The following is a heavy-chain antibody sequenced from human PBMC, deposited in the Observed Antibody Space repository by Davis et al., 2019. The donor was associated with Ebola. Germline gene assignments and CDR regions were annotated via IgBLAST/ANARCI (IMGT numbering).Heavy chain of an antibody. J-gene: IGHJ4*02. CDR2: ISAYNGNT. Sequence: ASVKVSCKASGGTFTSYGISWVRQAPGQGLEWMGWISAYNGNTNYAQKLQGRVTMTTDTSTSTAYMELRSLRSDDTAVYYCARDFVEAVAGPAGYWGQGTLVTVSS. CDR1: GGTFTSYG. V-gene: IGHV1-18*01. CDR3: ARDFVEAVAGPAGY. D-gene: IGHD6-19*01.